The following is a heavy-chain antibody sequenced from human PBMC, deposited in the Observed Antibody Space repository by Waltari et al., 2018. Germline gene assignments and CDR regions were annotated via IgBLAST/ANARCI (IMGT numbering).Heavy chain of an antibody. D-gene: IGHD3-22*01. V-gene: IGHV1-18*01. CDR3: ARDPYYYDSSGYYRIPFDY. CDR2: ISAYNGNT. Sequence: QVQLVQSGAEVKKPGASVKVSCKASGYTFTSYGISWVRQAPGQGLEWMGWISAYNGNTNYAQKLQGRVTMTTDTSTSTAYMDLRSLRSDDTAVYYCARDPYYYDSSGYYRIPFDYWGQGTLVTVSS. J-gene: IGHJ4*02. CDR1: GYTFTSYG.